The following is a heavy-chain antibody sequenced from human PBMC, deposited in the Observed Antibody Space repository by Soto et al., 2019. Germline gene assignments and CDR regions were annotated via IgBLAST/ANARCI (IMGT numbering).Heavy chain of an antibody. D-gene: IGHD6-13*01. V-gene: IGHV3-33*01. Sequence: QVQLVESGGGVVQPGRSLRLSCGASGFTFNTYAMHWVRQAPGKGLEWVAVIWYDGSIKYYADSVKGRFTISRDNSENTLYLLVNSLRADDTAVYYSARGPPYSSSWYWYLDLWGRGTLVTVSS. CDR1: GFTFNTYA. CDR3: ARGPPYSSSWYWYLDL. CDR2: IWYDGSIK. J-gene: IGHJ2*01.